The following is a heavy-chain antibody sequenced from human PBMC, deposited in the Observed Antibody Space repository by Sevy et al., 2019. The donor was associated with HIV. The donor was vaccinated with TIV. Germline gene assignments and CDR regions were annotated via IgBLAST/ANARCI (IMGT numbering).Heavy chain of an antibody. CDR1: GGTFSSYG. V-gene: IGHV1-69*13. J-gene: IGHJ4*02. CDR2: IIPILGTV. Sequence: SVKVSCKASGGTFSSYGISWVRQAPGQGLEWMGGIIPILGTVNYAQMFQGRVTITADESTKTAYMELSSLRSEDTAAYLCARGGGNGWYYFDYWGQETLVTVSS. CDR3: ARGGGNGWYYFDY. D-gene: IGHD6-19*01.